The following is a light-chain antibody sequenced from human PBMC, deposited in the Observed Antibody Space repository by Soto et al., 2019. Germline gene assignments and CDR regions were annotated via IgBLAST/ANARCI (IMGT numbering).Light chain of an antibody. J-gene: IGKJ5*01. V-gene: IGKV4-1*01. CDR1: QTLLSMSINKNY. CDR2: WAS. CDR3: QQYLDTPIT. Sequence: IVMTQSPDSLAVSLGERATINCTSSQTLLSMSINKNYLAWYQQTPGQPPKMLIYWASTRASAGPDRFSGSGSRTDFTLTITRLQAEDLATYYCQQYLDTPITVGQGTRLEI.